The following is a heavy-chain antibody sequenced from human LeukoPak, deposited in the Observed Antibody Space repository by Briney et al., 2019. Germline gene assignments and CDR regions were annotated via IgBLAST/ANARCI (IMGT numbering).Heavy chain of an antibody. D-gene: IGHD2-21*01. Sequence: GGSLRLSCAASGFTFSNYAMTWVRQTPGKGLEWVSTIDFRGDTFYADSVKGRFTISRDNFKSTLYLQMNSLRADDTAIYYCAKDYSSLPTTVLFDFWGQGTLVTVSS. CDR3: AKDYSSLPTTVLFDF. V-gene: IGHV3-23*01. CDR2: IDFRGDT. CDR1: GFTFSNYA. J-gene: IGHJ4*02.